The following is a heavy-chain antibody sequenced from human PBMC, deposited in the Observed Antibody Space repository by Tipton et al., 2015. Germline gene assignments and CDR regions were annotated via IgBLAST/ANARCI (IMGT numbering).Heavy chain of an antibody. CDR1: GGSISSSSYY. J-gene: IGHJ4*02. CDR3: AGRFSHSSSWTFDY. CDR2: VHYSGST. Sequence: TLSLTCTVSGGSISSSSYYWGWIRQPPGKGLEWIGSVHYSGSTYYNPSLKSRVTISVDTSKNQFSLKLSSVTAADTAVYYCAGRFSHSSSWTFDYWGQGTLVTVSS. V-gene: IGHV4-39*01. D-gene: IGHD6-13*01.